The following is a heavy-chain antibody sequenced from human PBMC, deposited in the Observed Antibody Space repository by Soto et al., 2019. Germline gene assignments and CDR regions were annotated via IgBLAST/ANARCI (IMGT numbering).Heavy chain of an antibody. V-gene: IGHV3-9*01. J-gene: IGHJ4*02. Sequence: EVQLVESGGGLVQPGRSLRLSCAASGFTFDAYAMHWVRQAPGKGLEWVSGISWNGGSIGYSDSVKGRFTMSRDNAKNSLYLQMNRLRAEDTALYYCAKASGVIAEGAAAYWGQGTLVTVSS. CDR3: AKASGVIAEGAAAY. D-gene: IGHD1-26*01. CDR1: GFTFDAYA. CDR2: ISWNGGSI.